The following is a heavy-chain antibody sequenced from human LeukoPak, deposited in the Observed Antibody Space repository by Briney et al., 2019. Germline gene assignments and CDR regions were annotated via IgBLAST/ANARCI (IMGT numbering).Heavy chain of an antibody. CDR3: ARGIVVVPAAIVDVNLLPYYYYMDV. CDR1: GGSISSGSYY. J-gene: IGHJ6*03. Sequence: SETLSLTCTVSGGSISSGSYYWSWIRQPAGKGLEWIGRIYTSGSTNYNPSLKSRVAISVDTSKNQFSLKLSSVTAADTAVYYCARGIVVVPAAIVDVNLLPYYYYMDVWGKGTTVTVSS. CDR2: IYTSGST. V-gene: IGHV4-61*02. D-gene: IGHD2-2*02.